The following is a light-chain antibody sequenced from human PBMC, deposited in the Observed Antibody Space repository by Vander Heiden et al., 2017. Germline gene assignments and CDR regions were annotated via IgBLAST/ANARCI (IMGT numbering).Light chain of an antibody. J-gene: IGKJ5*01. Sequence: DIPLPQSPSFLSASVGDRVTITCRASQGISSYLAWYQQKPGKAPKLLIYAASTLQSGVPSRFSGSESGTEFTLTISSLQPEDFATYYCQQLNSYPITFGQGTRLEIK. CDR3: QQLNSYPIT. CDR1: QGISSY. CDR2: AAS. V-gene: IGKV1-9*01.